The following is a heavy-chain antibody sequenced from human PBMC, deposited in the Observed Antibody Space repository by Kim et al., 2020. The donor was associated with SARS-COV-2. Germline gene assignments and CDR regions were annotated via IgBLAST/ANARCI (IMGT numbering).Heavy chain of an antibody. D-gene: IGHD4-17*01. CDR3: ARDLVTNDYGDLNWFDP. J-gene: IGHJ5*02. CDR1: GYSISSGYY. CDR2: IYHSGST. V-gene: IGHV4-38-2*02. Sequence: SETLSLTCTVSGYSISSGYYWGWIRQPPGKGLEWIGSIYHSGSTYYNPSLKSRVTISVDTSKNQFSLKLSSVTAADTAVYYCARDLVTNDYGDLNWFDPWGQGTLVTVSS.